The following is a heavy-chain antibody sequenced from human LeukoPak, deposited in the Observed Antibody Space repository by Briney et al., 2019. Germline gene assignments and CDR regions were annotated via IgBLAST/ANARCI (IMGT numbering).Heavy chain of an antibody. D-gene: IGHD3-9*01. CDR3: ARQTAELRYFDWLPYYYYMDV. Sequence: SETLSLTCTVSGGSISSSSYYWGWIRQPPGKGLEWIGSIYYSGSTYYNPSLKSRVTISVDTSKNQFSLKLSSVTAADTAVYYCARQTAELRYFDWLPYYYYMDVWGKGTTVTISS. V-gene: IGHV4-39*01. CDR2: IYYSGST. CDR1: GGSISSSSYY. J-gene: IGHJ6*03.